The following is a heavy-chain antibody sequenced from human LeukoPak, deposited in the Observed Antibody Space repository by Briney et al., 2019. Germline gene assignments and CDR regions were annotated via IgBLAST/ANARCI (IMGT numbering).Heavy chain of an antibody. CDR3: ASLPTIFGVVPWFDP. Sequence: GGSLRLSCAASGFTFSSYSMNWVRQAPGKGLEWVSSISSSSSYIYYADSVKGRFTISRDNAKNSLYLQMNSLRAEDTAVYYCASLPTIFGVVPWFDPWGQGTLVTASS. D-gene: IGHD3-3*01. V-gene: IGHV3-21*01. CDR1: GFTFSSYS. CDR2: ISSSSSYI. J-gene: IGHJ5*02.